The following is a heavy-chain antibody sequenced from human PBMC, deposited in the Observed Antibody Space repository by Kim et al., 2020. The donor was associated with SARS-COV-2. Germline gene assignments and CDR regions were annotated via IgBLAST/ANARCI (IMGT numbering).Heavy chain of an antibody. Sequence: DAASVKGPFTIYRDNSKNKLYLQINSLRAEDTAVYYCARDGGSRFYAMDVWGQGTTVTVSS. V-gene: IGHV3-33*01. J-gene: IGHJ6*02. CDR3: ARDGGSRFYAMDV. D-gene: IGHD6-13*01.